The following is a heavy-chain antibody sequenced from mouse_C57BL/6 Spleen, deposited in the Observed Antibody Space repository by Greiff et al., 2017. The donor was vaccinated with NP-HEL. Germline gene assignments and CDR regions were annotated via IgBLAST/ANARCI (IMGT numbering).Heavy chain of an antibody. J-gene: IGHJ4*01. Sequence: VHVKQSGPELVKPGASVKISCKASGYSFTDYNMNWVKQSNGKSLEWIGVINPNYGTTSYNQKFKGKATLTVDQSSSTAYMQLNSLTSEDSAVYYCARRGDPYYSNYGAMDYWGQGTSVTVSS. V-gene: IGHV1-39*01. CDR2: INPNYGTT. CDR3: ARRGDPYYSNYGAMDY. D-gene: IGHD2-5*01. CDR1: GYSFTDYN.